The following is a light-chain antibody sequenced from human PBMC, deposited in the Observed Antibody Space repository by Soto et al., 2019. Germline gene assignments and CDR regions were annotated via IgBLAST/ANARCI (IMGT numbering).Light chain of an antibody. CDR3: QQYNDWPSMYT. V-gene: IGKV3-15*01. Sequence: EIVMTQSPATLSVSPGERATLSCRASQSFDSNLAWYQQKPGQAPRLRIYGASTRATGVPARFSGSGSGTEFTLTISSLQSEDFAVYYCQQYNDWPSMYTFGQGTKLEMK. CDR2: GAS. CDR1: QSFDSN. J-gene: IGKJ2*01.